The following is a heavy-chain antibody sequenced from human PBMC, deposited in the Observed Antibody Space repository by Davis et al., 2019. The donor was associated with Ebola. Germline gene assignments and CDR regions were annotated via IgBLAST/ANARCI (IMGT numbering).Heavy chain of an antibody. CDR1: GDSIYSSNW. Sequence: SETLSLTCAVSGDSIYSSNWWSWVRQPPGKGLEWIGAVYHDGSVSYDPSLKSRVTISVDTSKNQFSLKLSSVTAADTAVYYCARGGRSKLYYYYYGMDVWGQGTTVTVSS. CDR2: VYHDGSV. J-gene: IGHJ6*02. D-gene: IGHD4-17*01. CDR3: ARGGRSKLYYYYYGMDV. V-gene: IGHV4-4*02.